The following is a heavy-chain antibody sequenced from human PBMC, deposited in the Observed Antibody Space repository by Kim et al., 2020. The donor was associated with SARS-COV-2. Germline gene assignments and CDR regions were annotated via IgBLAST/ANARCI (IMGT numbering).Heavy chain of an antibody. CDR3: AKSRNSGYY. Sequence: GSTYYADSVKGRFTISRDNSKNTLYLQMNSLRAEDTAVYYCAKSRNSGYYWGQGTLVTVSS. CDR2: GST. J-gene: IGHJ4*02. D-gene: IGHD2-15*01. V-gene: IGHV3-23*01.